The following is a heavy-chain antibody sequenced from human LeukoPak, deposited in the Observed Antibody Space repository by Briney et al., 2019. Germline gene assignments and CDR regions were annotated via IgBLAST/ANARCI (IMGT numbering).Heavy chain of an antibody. Sequence: GGSLRLSCGASGFTFDDSWMTWVRQAPGKGLEWVATIKQDGSEKYYVDSVKGRFTISRDNAKNSLYLQMNSLRAEDTAVYYCAITYYYDSSGVWGQGTMVTVSS. CDR1: GFTFDDSW. D-gene: IGHD3-22*01. CDR2: IKQDGSEK. CDR3: AITYYYDSSGV. J-gene: IGHJ3*01. V-gene: IGHV3-7*01.